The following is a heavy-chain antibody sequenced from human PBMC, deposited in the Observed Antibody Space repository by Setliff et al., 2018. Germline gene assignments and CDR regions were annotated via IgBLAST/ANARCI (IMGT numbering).Heavy chain of an antibody. Sequence: SVKVSCKVSGGAFSTSAISWVRQAPGQGLEWVGAILPIVGSANYGNKFQGRVTITADESTSTAYMELSSLRSEDTAVYYCARRRWLQFYYYYGMDVWGQGTTVTVSS. CDR2: ILPIVGSA. CDR1: GGAFSTSA. CDR3: ARRRWLQFYYYYGMDV. D-gene: IGHD4-4*01. V-gene: IGHV1-69*13. J-gene: IGHJ6*02.